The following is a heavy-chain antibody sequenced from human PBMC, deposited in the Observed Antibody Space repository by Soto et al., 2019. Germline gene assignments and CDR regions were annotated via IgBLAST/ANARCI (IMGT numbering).Heavy chain of an antibody. CDR3: ARARIAVAGFDY. Sequence: EVQLVESGGGLVQPGGSLRLSCAASGFTFSSYGMHWVLQAPGKGLVWVSRINSDGSSTSYADSVKGRFTISRDNAKNTLYLQMNSLRADDTAVYYCARARIAVAGFDYWGQGTLVTVSS. J-gene: IGHJ4*02. CDR1: GFTFSSYG. D-gene: IGHD6-19*01. CDR2: INSDGSST. V-gene: IGHV3-74*01.